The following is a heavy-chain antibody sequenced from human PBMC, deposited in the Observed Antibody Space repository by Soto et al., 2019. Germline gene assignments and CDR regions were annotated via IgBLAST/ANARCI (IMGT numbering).Heavy chain of an antibody. D-gene: IGHD3-3*01. Sequence: GGSLRLSCAASGFTFSSYAMHWVRQAPGKGLEWVALISYDGSNKYYADSVKGRFTISRDNSKNTLYLQMNSLRAEDTAVYYCAKDQGASSITIFGVVINYYGMDVWGQGTTVTVSS. CDR2: ISYDGSNK. V-gene: IGHV3-30*04. CDR1: GFTFSSYA. J-gene: IGHJ6*02. CDR3: AKDQGASSITIFGVVINYYGMDV.